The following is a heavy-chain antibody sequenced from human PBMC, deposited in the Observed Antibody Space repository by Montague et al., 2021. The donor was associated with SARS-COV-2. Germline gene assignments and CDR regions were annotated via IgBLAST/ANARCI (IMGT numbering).Heavy chain of an antibody. Sequence: SETLSLTCTVSGYSISSGYYWGWVRQTPGKGLERLGFIEYSGSTYYNPSLKTRVTMSLDTSKNQFSLKLTSVTAADTALYYCARDITLGMDVWGRGTTVTVSS. J-gene: IGHJ6*02. V-gene: IGHV4-38-2*02. CDR2: IEYSGST. CDR1: GYSISSGYY. CDR3: ARDITLGMDV.